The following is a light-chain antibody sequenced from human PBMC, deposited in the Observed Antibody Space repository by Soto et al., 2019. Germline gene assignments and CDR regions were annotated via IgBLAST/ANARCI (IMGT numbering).Light chain of an antibody. CDR3: QQDNNWPPDRT. V-gene: IGKV3-15*01. Sequence: EIVMTQSPATLSVSPGERATLSCRASQSVGSNLAWYQQKHGQAPRLLIYGESTRATGIPARFSGSGSGTEFTLTISSMQSEDFAIYFCQQDNNWPPDRTFGQGTKVEIK. CDR2: GES. CDR1: QSVGSN. J-gene: IGKJ1*01.